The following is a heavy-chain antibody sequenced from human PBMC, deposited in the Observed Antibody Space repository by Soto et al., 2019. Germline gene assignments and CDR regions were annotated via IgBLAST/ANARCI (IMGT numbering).Heavy chain of an antibody. CDR1: GFTFSSYA. D-gene: IGHD6-13*01. CDR3: AKEPQQQVLGNSRPHYWYFAL. J-gene: IGHJ2*01. CDR2: ISDSGGSK. Sequence: EVQLLESGGGLVQPGGSLRPSCAASGFTFSSYAMSWVRQAPGQGLEWVSAISDSGGSKYYADSVKGRFTISRYNRKNTLYVKMSGRRAEAASVYYCAKEPQQQVLGNSRPHYWYFALWVRRALVTV. V-gene: IGHV3-23*01.